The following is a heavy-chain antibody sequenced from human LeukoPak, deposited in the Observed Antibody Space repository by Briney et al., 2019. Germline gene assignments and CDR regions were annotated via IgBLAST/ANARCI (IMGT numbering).Heavy chain of an antibody. CDR1: GFTFDDYG. CDR3: ARGGYGDYVGRFDY. D-gene: IGHD4-17*01. CDR2: INWNGGST. V-gene: IGHV3-20*04. J-gene: IGHJ4*02. Sequence: GGSLRLSRAASGFTFDDYGMSWVRQAPGKGLEWVSGINWNGGSTGYADSVKGRFTIYRDNAKNSLYLQMNSLRAEDTALYYCARGGYGDYVGRFDYWGQGTLVTVSS.